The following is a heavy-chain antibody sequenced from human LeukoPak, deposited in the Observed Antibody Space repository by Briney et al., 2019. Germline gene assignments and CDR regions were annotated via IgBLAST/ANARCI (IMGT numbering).Heavy chain of an antibody. CDR1: GYSFTSYW. CDR2: IYPGDSDT. V-gene: IGHV5-51*01. D-gene: IGHD3-3*01. Sequence: GESMKISCKGSGYSFTSYWIGWVRQMPGKGLEWMGIIYPGDSDTRYSPSFQGQVTISADKSISTAYLQWSSLKASDTAMYYCARQATTVTIFGVVQLGFDYWGQGTLVTVSS. CDR3: ARQATTVTIFGVVQLGFDY. J-gene: IGHJ4*02.